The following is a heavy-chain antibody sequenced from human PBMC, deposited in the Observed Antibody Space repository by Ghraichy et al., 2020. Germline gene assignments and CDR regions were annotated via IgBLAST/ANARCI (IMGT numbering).Heavy chain of an antibody. CDR1: GFTFGDYG. J-gene: IGHJ4*02. V-gene: IGHV3-49*03. CDR3: TRVNYSNYPPYYFDY. D-gene: IGHD4-11*01. Sequence: GESLNISCIASGFTFGDYGFSWFRQAPGKGLEWVGFIRSKASGGTTEYAASVKGRFTISRDDSTSIAYLQMNSLTTEDAAVYYCTRVNYSNYPPYYFDYWGQGTLVTVSS. CDR2: IRSKASGGTT.